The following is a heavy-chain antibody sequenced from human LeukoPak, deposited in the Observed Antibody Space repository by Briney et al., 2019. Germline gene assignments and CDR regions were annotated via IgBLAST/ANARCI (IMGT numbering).Heavy chain of an antibody. V-gene: IGHV3-49*04. CDR2: IRSKAYGGTT. J-gene: IGHJ4*02. CDR3: SRDLNWSFDY. Sequence: GESLRLSCSASGFTFGDYAMSWVRQAPGKGLEWVGFIRSKAYGGTTEYAASVEGRFSISRDDSKSIAYLQMNSPKTEDTAVYYCSRDLNWSFDYWGQGILVTVSS. D-gene: IGHD1-1*01. CDR1: GFTFGDYA.